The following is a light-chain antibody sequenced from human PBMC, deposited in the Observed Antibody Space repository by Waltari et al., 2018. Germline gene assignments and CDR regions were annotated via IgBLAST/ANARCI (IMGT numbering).Light chain of an antibody. CDR3: VAWDASLSSPV. Sequence: QSVLTQTPSASGTPGQRVTISCAGSSSNIGSNLVYWYQPLPGTAPKLLIHRNTPRSSGVPDRFSGSKSGTSASLAISGLRSEDEADYYCVAWDASLSSPVFGGGTKLTVL. V-gene: IGLV1-47*01. J-gene: IGLJ2*01. CDR1: SSNIGSNL. CDR2: RNT.